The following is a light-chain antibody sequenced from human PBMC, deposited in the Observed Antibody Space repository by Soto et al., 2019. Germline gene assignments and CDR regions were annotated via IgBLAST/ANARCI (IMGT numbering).Light chain of an antibody. J-gene: IGKJ4*01. CDR1: QGISNF. CDR3: QQLNGYPLT. Sequence: IQLTQSPSSLSASVGDRITLTCRASQGISNFLAWYQQSPGKAPKLLIYGASTLQREVPSRFSGSGSGTDFTLTISSLQPADFATYYCQQLNGYPLTFGGGTKVDIK. CDR2: GAS. V-gene: IGKV1-9*01.